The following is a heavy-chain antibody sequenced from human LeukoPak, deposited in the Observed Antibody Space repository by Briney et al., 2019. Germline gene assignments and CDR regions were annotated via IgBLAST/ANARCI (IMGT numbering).Heavy chain of an antibody. D-gene: IGHD4-11*01. CDR2: ISYDGSNK. V-gene: IGHV3-30*03. CDR3: VRVGYTNYGIDY. J-gene: IGHJ4*02. CDR1: GFTFSSYG. Sequence: GRSLRLSCAASGFTFSSYGMHWVRQAPGKGLEWVAVISYDGSNKYYADSVKGRFTISRDNSKNTLDLQMNSLRAEDTAVYYCVRVGYTNYGIDYWGQGTLVTVSS.